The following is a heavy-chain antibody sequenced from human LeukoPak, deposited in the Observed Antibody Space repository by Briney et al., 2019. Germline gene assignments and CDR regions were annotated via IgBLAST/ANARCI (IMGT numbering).Heavy chain of an antibody. D-gene: IGHD6-13*01. CDR3: ARPTYSSSWYGDLDY. CDR2: ISAYNGNT. V-gene: IGHV1-18*01. Sequence: ASVKVSCKASGYTFTSYGISWVRQAPGQGLEWMGWISAYNGNTNYAQKLQGRVTMTTDTSTSTVYMELSSLRSEDTAVYYCARPTYSSSWYGDLDYWGQGTLVTVSS. CDR1: GYTFTSYG. J-gene: IGHJ4*02.